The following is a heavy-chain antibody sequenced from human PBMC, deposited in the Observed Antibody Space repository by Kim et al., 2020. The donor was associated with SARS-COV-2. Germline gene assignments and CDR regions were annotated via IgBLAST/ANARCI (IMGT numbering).Heavy chain of an antibody. CDR1: GGSFSGYY. D-gene: IGHD3-22*01. V-gene: IGHV4-34*01. Sequence: SETLSLTCAVYGGSFSGYYWSWIRQPPGKGLEWIGEINHSGSTNYNPSLKSRVTISVDTSKNRFSLKLSSVTAADTAGYYCARVKGTPRYYYDSSGANWFDPWGQGTLVTVSS. CDR2: INHSGST. J-gene: IGHJ5*02. CDR3: ARVKGTPRYYYDSSGANWFDP.